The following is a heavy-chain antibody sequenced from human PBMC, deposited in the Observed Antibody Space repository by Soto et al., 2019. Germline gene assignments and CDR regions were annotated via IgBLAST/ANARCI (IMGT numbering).Heavy chain of an antibody. V-gene: IGHV4-38-2*02. D-gene: IGHD6-19*01. Sequence: SETLSLTCTVSGDSISSGSYWGWIRQPPGEGPEWIASIYHGGTTFYNPSLKSRISISVDTSKNQFSLRLTSVTAADTATYYCARVHVMVVAGSTFVYWGPGTLVTVSS. CDR3: ARVHVMVVAGSTFVY. CDR2: IYHGGTT. J-gene: IGHJ4*03. CDR1: GDSISSGSY.